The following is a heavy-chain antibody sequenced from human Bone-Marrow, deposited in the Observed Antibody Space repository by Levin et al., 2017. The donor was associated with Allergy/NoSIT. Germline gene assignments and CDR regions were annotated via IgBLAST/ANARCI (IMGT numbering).Heavy chain of an antibody. V-gene: IGHV1-8*01. J-gene: IGHJ6*02. CDR2: MNPNIGTT. CDR3: ARAGGSGPIGHYYGMDV. CDR1: GYSFASYE. D-gene: IGHD3-10*01. Sequence: ASVKVSCKASGYSFASYEINWVRQVTGQGPEWLGWMNPNIGTTGYAQKFQGRVTMTRNISINTAYMELSSLRFDDTALYYCARAGGSGPIGHYYGMDVWGQGTTVAVSS.